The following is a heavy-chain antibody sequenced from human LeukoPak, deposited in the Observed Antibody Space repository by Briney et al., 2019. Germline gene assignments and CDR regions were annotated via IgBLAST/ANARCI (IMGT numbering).Heavy chain of an antibody. V-gene: IGHV4-61*01. D-gene: IGHD3-22*01. Sequence: SETLSLTCTVSGGSVSSGSYYWSWIRQPPGKGLEWIGYIYYSGSTNYNPSLKSRVTISVDTSKNQSSLKLSSVTAADTAVYYCARVLLYYDSSGRNHDAFDIWGQGTMVTVSS. CDR2: IYYSGST. CDR3: ARVLLYYDSSGRNHDAFDI. CDR1: GGSVSSGSYY. J-gene: IGHJ3*02.